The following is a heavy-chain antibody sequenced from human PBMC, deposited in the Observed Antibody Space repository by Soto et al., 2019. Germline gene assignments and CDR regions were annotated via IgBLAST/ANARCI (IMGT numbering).Heavy chain of an antibody. V-gene: IGHV3-48*02. D-gene: IGHD6-19*01. CDR2: ISSSSSTI. CDR3: ARGRAVGIAVALNWFDP. CDR1: GFTFSSYS. J-gene: IGHJ5*02. Sequence: EVQLVESGGGLVQPGGSLRLSCAASGFTFSSYSMNWVRQAPGKGLEWVSYISSSSSTIYYADSVKGRFTISRDNAKNSLYLQMNCLRDEDTAVYYCARGRAVGIAVALNWFDPWGQGTLVTVSS.